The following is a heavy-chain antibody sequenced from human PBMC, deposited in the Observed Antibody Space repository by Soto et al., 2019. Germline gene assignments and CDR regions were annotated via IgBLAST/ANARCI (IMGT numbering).Heavy chain of an antibody. CDR2: VYYNGNT. J-gene: IGHJ4*02. D-gene: IGHD2-15*01. Sequence: QVQLQESGPGLVKPSETLSLTCTVSGGSISGYYWNWIRQPPGKKLEWIGNVYYNGNTNYNPSLQSRLTISVDASKNQFSLKLSSVTAADTAVYYCARGSGRYYFDYWGQGTLVTVSS. V-gene: IGHV4-59*01. CDR1: GGSISGYY. CDR3: ARGSGRYYFDY.